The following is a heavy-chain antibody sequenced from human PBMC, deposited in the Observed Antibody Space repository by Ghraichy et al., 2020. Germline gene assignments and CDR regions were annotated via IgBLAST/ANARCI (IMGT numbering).Heavy chain of an antibody. Sequence: SETLSLTCAAKGGSFSGYYWNWIRQPPGKGLEWIGEINHSGRTNYNPSLKSRVTISLDTSKNQFSLKLSSVTAADTAVYYCASDYADYVTVPTFFWGQGTLVTVSS. D-gene: IGHD4-17*01. CDR2: INHSGRT. CDR1: GGSFSGYY. J-gene: IGHJ4*02. CDR3: ASDYADYVTVPTFF. V-gene: IGHV4-34*01.